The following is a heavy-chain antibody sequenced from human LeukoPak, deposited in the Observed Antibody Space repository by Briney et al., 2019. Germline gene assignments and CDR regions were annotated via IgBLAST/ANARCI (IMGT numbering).Heavy chain of an antibody. V-gene: IGHV3-9*01. Sequence: PGGSLRLSCAASGFTFDDYAMHWVRQAPGKGLEWVSGISWNSGSIGYADSVKGRFTISRDNAKSSLYLQMNSLRAEDTALYYCAKDPEGTPNNWFDPWGQGTLVTVSS. CDR3: AKDPEGTPNNWFDP. CDR2: ISWNSGSI. CDR1: GFTFDDYA. D-gene: IGHD2-15*01. J-gene: IGHJ5*02.